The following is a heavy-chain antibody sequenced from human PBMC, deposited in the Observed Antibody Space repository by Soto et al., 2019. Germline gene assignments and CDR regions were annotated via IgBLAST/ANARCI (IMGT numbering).Heavy chain of an antibody. J-gene: IGHJ4*02. Sequence: QVQLVESGGGVVQPGRSLRLSCAASGFTFSSYGMHWVRQAPGKGLEWVAVISYDGSNKYYADSVKGRFTISRDNSKNTLYLQMNSLRAEDTAVYYCAKGGPYYYDSSHFDYWGQGTLVTVSS. CDR2: ISYDGSNK. CDR1: GFTFSSYG. CDR3: AKGGPYYYDSSHFDY. D-gene: IGHD3-22*01. V-gene: IGHV3-30*18.